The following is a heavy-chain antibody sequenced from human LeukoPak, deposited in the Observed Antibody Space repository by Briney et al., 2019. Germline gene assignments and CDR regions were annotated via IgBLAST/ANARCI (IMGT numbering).Heavy chain of an antibody. CDR1: GFTFSTYA. J-gene: IGHJ6*03. CDR3: ARGSRGAARPWSYMDV. Sequence: PGGSLRLSCAASGFTFSTYAMSWVRQAPGKGLEWVSVISGNGGTTYSADSVKGRFTISRDNSYNTLYLQMNSLRAEDTAVYYCARGSRGAARPWSYMDVWGKGTTVTVSS. CDR2: ISGNGGTT. V-gene: IGHV3-23*01. D-gene: IGHD6-6*01.